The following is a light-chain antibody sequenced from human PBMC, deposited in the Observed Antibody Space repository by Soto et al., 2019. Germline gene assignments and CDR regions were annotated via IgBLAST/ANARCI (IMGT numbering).Light chain of an antibody. V-gene: IGKV2-28*01. CDR1: QSLLHSNGYNY. CDR2: LGS. J-gene: IGKJ5*01. Sequence: DIVMTQSPLSLPVTPGEPASISCRSSQSLLHSNGYNYLDWYLQKPGQSRQLLIYLGSNRVSVGPHRVSGSGSGTDFTLKISRVEAEDVGVHYCKQALQTPPITFGQRTRLEIK. CDR3: KQALQTPPIT.